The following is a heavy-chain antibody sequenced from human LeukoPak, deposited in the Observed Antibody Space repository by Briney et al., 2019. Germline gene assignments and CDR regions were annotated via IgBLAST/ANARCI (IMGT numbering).Heavy chain of an antibody. D-gene: IGHD3-9*01. V-gene: IGHV4-4*07. CDR2: IYTSGST. J-gene: IGHJ3*02. Sequence: SETLSLTCTVSGGSISSYYWSWIRQPAGKGLEWIGRIYTSGSTNYNPSLKGRVTISVDTSKNQFSLKLSSVTAADTAVYYCARIRYFDWLSRFDDAFDIWGQGTMVTVSS. CDR3: ARIRYFDWLSRFDDAFDI. CDR1: GGSISSYY.